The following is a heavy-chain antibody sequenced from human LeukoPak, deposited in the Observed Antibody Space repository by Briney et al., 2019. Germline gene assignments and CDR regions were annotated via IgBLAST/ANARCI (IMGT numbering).Heavy chain of an antibody. Sequence: PGGSLRLSCAASGFTFRNYVIHWVRQAPGKGLEWVSYISSSSSTIYYADSVKGRFTISRDNAKNSLYLQMNSLRAEDTAVYYCASQEDEDYWGQGTLVTVSS. CDR3: ASQEDEDY. D-gene: IGHD5-24*01. V-gene: IGHV3-48*01. J-gene: IGHJ4*02. CDR2: ISSSSSTI. CDR1: GFTFRNYV.